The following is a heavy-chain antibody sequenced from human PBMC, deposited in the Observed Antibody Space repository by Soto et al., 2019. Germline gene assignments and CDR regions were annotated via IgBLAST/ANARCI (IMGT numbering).Heavy chain of an antibody. Sequence: QVQLVESGGDVVQPGRSLRLSCAASGLSIRNYALHWVRQAPGKGLEWMAGISYDGRTTWYADSVKGRFTISRDNSKNTLDLQMNNLRIEDTALHYCAREADDFDIWGQGTMVTVSS. CDR2: ISYDGRTT. CDR3: AREADDFDI. V-gene: IGHV3-30*04. CDR1: GLSIRNYA. J-gene: IGHJ3*02.